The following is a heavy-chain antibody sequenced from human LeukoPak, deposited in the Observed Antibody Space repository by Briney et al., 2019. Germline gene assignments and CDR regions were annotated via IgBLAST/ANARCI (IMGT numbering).Heavy chain of an antibody. CDR1: GGSISSYY. V-gene: IGHV4-59*01. CDR2: IYYSGST. D-gene: IGHD4-17*01. CDR3: ARSLPADGDYFDYYYMDV. Sequence: SETLSLTCTVSGGSISSYYWSWIRRPPGKGLEWIGCIYYSGSTNYNPSLKSRVTISVDTSKNQFSLKLSSVTAADTAVYYCARSLPADGDYFDYYYMDVWGKGTTVTVSS. J-gene: IGHJ6*03.